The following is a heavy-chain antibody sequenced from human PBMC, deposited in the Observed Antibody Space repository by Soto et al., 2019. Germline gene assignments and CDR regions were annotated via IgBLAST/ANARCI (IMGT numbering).Heavy chain of an antibody. CDR1: GFTFSSYA. D-gene: IGHD4-4*01. J-gene: IGHJ6*02. V-gene: IGHV3-23*01. CDR2: ISGSGGST. Sequence: EVQLLESGGGLVQPGGSLRLSCAASGFTFSSYAMSWVRQAPGKGLEWVSAISGSGGSTYYADSVKGRFTISRDNSKNTLYLQMYSLRAEDTAVYYCAKGPMTTVTKNYYYYGMDVWGQGTTVTVSS. CDR3: AKGPMTTVTKNYYYYGMDV.